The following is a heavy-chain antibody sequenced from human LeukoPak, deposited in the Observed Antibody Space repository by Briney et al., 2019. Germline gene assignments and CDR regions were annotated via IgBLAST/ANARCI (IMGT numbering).Heavy chain of an antibody. V-gene: IGHV4-31*03. Sequence: YPSETLSLTCTVSGGSISSGGYYWSWIRQRPGKGLEWIGYIYYSGSTYYNPSLKSRVTISVDTSKNQFSLKLSSVTAADTAVYYCARAGDYCSSTSCYKYFDYWGQGTLVTVSS. CDR3: ARAGDYCSSTSCYKYFDY. CDR2: IYYSGST. D-gene: IGHD2-2*02. CDR1: GGSISSGGYY. J-gene: IGHJ4*02.